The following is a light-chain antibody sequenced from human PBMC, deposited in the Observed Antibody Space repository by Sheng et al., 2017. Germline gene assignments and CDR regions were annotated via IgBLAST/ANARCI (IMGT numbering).Light chain of an antibody. CDR1: QTISRD. CDR2: VAS. CDR3: QQSYSTPYS. J-gene: IGKJ2*03. V-gene: IGKV1-39*01. Sequence: DIQMTQSPSSLSASIGDRVTITCRASQTISRDLNWYQQKPGKAPKLLIYVASSLQSGVPSRFSGSGSGTEFTLTISSLEAEDFATYACQQSYSTPYSFGQGTKLEIK.